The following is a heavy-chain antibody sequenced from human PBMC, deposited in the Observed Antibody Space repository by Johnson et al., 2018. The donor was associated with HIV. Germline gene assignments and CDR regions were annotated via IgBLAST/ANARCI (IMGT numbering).Heavy chain of an antibody. Sequence: VQLVESGGGLVQPGGSLRLSCAASGFTFDDYGMSWVRQAPGKGLAWVAGINWNGGSTGYADSVKGRFTISRDNSKNTLYLQMNSLRAEDTAVYYCARVEGGSSSNAFDIWGQGTMVTVSS. V-gene: IGHV3-20*04. D-gene: IGHD6-13*01. CDR1: GFTFDDYG. CDR2: INWNGGST. CDR3: ARVEGGSSSNAFDI. J-gene: IGHJ3*02.